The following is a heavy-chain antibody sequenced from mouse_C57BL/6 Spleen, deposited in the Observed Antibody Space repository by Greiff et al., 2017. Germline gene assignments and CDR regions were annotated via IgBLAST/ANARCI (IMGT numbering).Heavy chain of an antibody. CDR1: GYTFTSYW. CDR3: AREGSNYLGY. CDR2: IHPNSGST. J-gene: IGHJ2*01. Sequence: VQLQQSGAELVKPGASVKLSCKASGYTFTSYWMHWVKQRPGQGLEWIGMIHPNSGSTNYNEKFKSKATLTVDKSSSTAYMQLSSLTSEDSAVYYCAREGSNYLGYWGQGTTLTVSS. D-gene: IGHD1-1*01. V-gene: IGHV1-64*01.